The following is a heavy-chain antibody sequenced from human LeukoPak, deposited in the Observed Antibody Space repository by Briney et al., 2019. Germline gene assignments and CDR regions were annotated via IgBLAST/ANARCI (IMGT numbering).Heavy chain of an antibody. Sequence: GASVKVSCKASGGTFSSYAISWVRQAPGQGLEWMGRIIPILGIANYAQKFQGGVTITADKSTSTAYMELSSLRSEDTAVYYCARGNRITMVRGAYDAFDIWGQGTMVTVSS. CDR3: ARGNRITMVRGAYDAFDI. D-gene: IGHD3-10*01. CDR2: IIPILGIA. V-gene: IGHV1-69*04. CDR1: GGTFSSYA. J-gene: IGHJ3*02.